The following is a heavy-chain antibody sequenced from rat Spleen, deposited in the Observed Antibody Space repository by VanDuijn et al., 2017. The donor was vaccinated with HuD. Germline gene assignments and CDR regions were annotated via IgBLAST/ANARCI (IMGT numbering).Heavy chain of an antibody. V-gene: IGHV5-27*01. CDR3: ATGSSFAY. CDR2: ISTSGSRT. Sequence: EVQLVESGGGLVQPGRSLKLSCAASGFTFSNYYMAWVRQAPTKGLEWVATISTSGSRTYYPDSVKGRFTISRDNAKSSLYLQMNSLKSEDTATYYCATGSSFAYWGQGTLVTVSS. J-gene: IGHJ3*01. CDR1: GFTFSNYY.